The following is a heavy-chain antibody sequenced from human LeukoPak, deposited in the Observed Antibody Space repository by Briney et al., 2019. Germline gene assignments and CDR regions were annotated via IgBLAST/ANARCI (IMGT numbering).Heavy chain of an antibody. CDR2: IIPIFGTA. CDR1: GGTFSSYA. J-gene: IGHJ3*02. D-gene: IGHD2-2*02. CDR3: ARDIVVVPAAIGYAFDI. Sequence: GASVKVSCKASGGTFSSYAISWVRQAPGQGLEWMGGIIPIFGTANYAQKFQGRVTITADESTSTAYMELSSLRSEDTAVYYCARDIVVVPAAIGYAFDIWGQGTMVTVPS. V-gene: IGHV1-69*13.